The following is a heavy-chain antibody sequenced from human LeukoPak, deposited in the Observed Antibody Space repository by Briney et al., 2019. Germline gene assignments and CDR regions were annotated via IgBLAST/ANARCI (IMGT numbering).Heavy chain of an antibody. J-gene: IGHJ3*02. Sequence: SETLSLTCTVSGGSISTSSYYWSWIRQPPGKGLEWIGYIYYSGSTNYNPSLKSRVTISVDTSKNQFSLKLSSVTAADTAVYYCARVRLTSDAFDIWGQGTMVTVSS. CDR1: GGSISTSSYY. V-gene: IGHV4-61*01. CDR2: IYYSGST. CDR3: ARVRLTSDAFDI. D-gene: IGHD4-11*01.